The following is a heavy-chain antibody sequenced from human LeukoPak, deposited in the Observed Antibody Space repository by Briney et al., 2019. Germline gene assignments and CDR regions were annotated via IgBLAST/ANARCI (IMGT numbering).Heavy chain of an antibody. Sequence: SVKVSCKASGYTFISYGINWVRQAPGQGLEWMGGIIPIFGTANYAQKFQGRVTITADESTSTAYMELSSLRSEDTAVYYCASAEYYYDSSGSLAFDYWGQGTLVTVSS. J-gene: IGHJ4*02. CDR2: IIPIFGTA. D-gene: IGHD3-22*01. CDR1: GYTFISYG. CDR3: ASAEYYYDSSGSLAFDY. V-gene: IGHV1-69*13.